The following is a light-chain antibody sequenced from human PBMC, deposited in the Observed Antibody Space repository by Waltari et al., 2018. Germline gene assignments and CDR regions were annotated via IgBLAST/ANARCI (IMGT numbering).Light chain of an antibody. CDR2: GTS. CDR3: QQYDGSTVT. J-gene: IGKJ4*01. CDR1: QTISSFS. V-gene: IGKV3-20*01. Sequence: EIVLMQSPGTLSFSPGEGAALSCRASQTISSFSLTLYRQKPGQAPSLLIYGTSSRATGIPDRFSGSGSGTDFTLTIRRLDPEDFAVYYCQQYDGSTVTFGGGTKVEVK.